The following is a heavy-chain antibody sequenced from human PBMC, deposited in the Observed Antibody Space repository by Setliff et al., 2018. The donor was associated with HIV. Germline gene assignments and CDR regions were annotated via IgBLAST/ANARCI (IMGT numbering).Heavy chain of an antibody. CDR2: VYYTGST. J-gene: IGHJ4*02. V-gene: IGHV4-59*08. CDR3: ARAVSHVDY. Sequence: SETLSLTCSISGGFISGYYWTWIRQAPGKGLEWIGHVYYTGSTNYNPSVKSRVTISVDTSKNQFSLKLSSVTAADTAVYYCARAVSHVDYWGQGTRVTGSS. CDR1: GGFISGYY. D-gene: IGHD6-19*01.